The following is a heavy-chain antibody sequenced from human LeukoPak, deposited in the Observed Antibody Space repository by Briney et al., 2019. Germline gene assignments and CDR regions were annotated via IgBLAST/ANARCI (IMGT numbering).Heavy chain of an antibody. CDR3: ARSRATYYYNYGMDV. CDR1: GFSFSTYW. V-gene: IGHV5-51*01. Sequence: GESLKISCKGSGFSFSTYWIGWVRQMPGKGLEWMGIIFPGGPDIRYSPSFQGQVTISADKSISTAYLQWSSLKASDSAIYYCARSRATYYYNYGMDVWGQGTTVSVSS. J-gene: IGHJ6*02. CDR2: IFPGGPDI.